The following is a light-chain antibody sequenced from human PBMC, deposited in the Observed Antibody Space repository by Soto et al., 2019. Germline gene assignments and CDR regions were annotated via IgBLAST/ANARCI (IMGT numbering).Light chain of an antibody. Sequence: EIVLTQSPATLSLSPGERATLSCRASQSVSSYLAWYQQKPGQAPRLLIYDASNRATGIPARFSGSGSGTDFTLTINNLEPEDFAVYYCQQRANWPLTFGGGTKVDI. V-gene: IGKV3-11*01. J-gene: IGKJ4*01. CDR3: QQRANWPLT. CDR2: DAS. CDR1: QSVSSY.